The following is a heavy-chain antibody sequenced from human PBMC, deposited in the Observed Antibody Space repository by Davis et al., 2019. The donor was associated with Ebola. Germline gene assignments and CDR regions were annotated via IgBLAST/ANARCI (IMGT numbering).Heavy chain of an antibody. CDR1: GFTFSDHY. Sequence: PGGSLRLSCAASGFTFSDHYMDWVRQAPGKGLEWVGRTRNKANSYTTEYAASVKGRFTISRDDSKNSLYLQMNSLKTEDTAVYYCVRDWPHNWGQGTLVTVSS. CDR3: VRDWPHN. CDR2: TRNKANSYTT. D-gene: IGHD5-24*01. V-gene: IGHV3-72*01. J-gene: IGHJ4*02.